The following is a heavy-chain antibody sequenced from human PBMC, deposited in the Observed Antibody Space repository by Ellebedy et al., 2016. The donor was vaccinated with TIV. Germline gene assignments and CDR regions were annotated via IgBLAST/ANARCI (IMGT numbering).Heavy chain of an antibody. J-gene: IGHJ6*03. Sequence: GESLKISXAASGFTFSSYAMSWVRQAPGKGLEWVSAISGSGGSTYYADSVKGRFTISRDNSKNTLYLQMNSLRAEDTAVYYCAKDLERSRGDYYYYYMDVWGKGTTVTVSS. V-gene: IGHV3-23*01. CDR3: AKDLERSRGDYYYYYMDV. CDR1: GFTFSSYA. CDR2: ISGSGGST. D-gene: IGHD3-10*01.